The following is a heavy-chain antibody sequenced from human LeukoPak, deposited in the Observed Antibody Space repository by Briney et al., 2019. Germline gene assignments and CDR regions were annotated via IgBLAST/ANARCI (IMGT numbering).Heavy chain of an antibody. Sequence: GESLKISCEASGYTFTSYWIAWVRQMPGKGLEWMGIIYPGDSDTRYSPSFQGQVTISTDKSISTAYLQWSSLKASDTAIYYCARTEAWGGNSDSYYYHGMDVWGQGTTVTVSS. CDR2: IYPGDSDT. V-gene: IGHV5-51*01. CDR1: GYTFTSYW. D-gene: IGHD4-23*01. J-gene: IGHJ6*02. CDR3: ARTEAWGGNSDSYYYHGMDV.